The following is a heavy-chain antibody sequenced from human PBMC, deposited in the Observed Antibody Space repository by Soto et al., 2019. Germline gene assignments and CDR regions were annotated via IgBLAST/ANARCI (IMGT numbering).Heavy chain of an antibody. D-gene: IGHD3-3*01. CDR3: AREHRPARKLFGVAPMDV. Sequence: SQTLSLTCAISGDSVSSNSAAWNWIRQSPSRGLEWLGRTYYRSKWYNDYAVAVKSRITINPDTSKNQFSLQLNSVTPEDTAVYYCAREHRPARKLFGVAPMDVSGQGTTVTVSS. CDR2: TYYRSKWYN. V-gene: IGHV6-1*01. J-gene: IGHJ6*02. CDR1: GDSVSSNSAA.